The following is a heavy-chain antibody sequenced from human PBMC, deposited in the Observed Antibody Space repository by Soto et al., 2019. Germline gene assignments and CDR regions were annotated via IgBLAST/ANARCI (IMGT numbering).Heavy chain of an antibody. D-gene: IGHD1-26*01. Sequence: EVQLLESGGGLVQPGGSLRLSCAASGFTFSSYAMRWVRQAPVKGLEWVSAISGSGDSTYYADSVKGRFTISSDNSKNTLYLQMNRMSAEDTAVYYCASRGSGSDYDYWGQGTLVTVSS. CDR2: ISGSGDST. CDR1: GFTFSSYA. V-gene: IGHV3-23*01. J-gene: IGHJ4*02. CDR3: ASRGSGSDYDY.